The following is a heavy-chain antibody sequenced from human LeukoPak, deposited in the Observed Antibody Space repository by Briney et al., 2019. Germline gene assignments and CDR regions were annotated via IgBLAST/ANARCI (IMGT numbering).Heavy chain of an antibody. D-gene: IGHD6-19*01. CDR1: GGSFSGYY. CDR2: INHSGST. J-gene: IGHJ4*02. Sequence: SETLSLTCAVYGGSFSGYYWSWIRRPPGKGLEWIGEINHSGSTNYNPSLKSRVTISVDTSKNQFSLKLSSVTAADTAVYYCARGSTIRGSGWFDYWGQGTLVTVSS. V-gene: IGHV4-34*01. CDR3: ARGSTIRGSGWFDY.